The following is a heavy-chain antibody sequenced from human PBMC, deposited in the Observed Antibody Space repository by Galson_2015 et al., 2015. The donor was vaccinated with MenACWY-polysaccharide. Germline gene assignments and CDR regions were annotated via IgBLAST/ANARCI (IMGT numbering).Heavy chain of an antibody. D-gene: IGHD1-1*01. CDR1: GFTFTDYY. CDR3: ARRSLDNWYFDL. V-gene: IGHV3-11*01. CDR2: ISHSGNTI. Sequence: SLRLSCAASGFTFTDYYMSWIRQAPGKGLEWLSHISHSGNTIYHADSVQGRFIMSRGNAKNSLYLQMNSLRAGDTAIYYCARRSLDNWYFDLWGRGTLVIVSS. J-gene: IGHJ2*01.